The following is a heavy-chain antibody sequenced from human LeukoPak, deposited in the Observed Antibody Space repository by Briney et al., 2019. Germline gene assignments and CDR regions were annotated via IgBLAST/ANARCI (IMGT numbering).Heavy chain of an antibody. CDR2: ISSSSSYI. CDR1: GFTFSSYS. V-gene: IGHV3-21*01. D-gene: IGHD1-26*01. Sequence: GGSLRLSCAASGFTFSSYSMNWVRQAPGKGLEWVSSISSSSSYIYYADSVKGRFTISRDNAKNSLYLQMNSLRAEDTAVYYCASYGWELLGGFDYWGQGTLVTVSS. J-gene: IGHJ4*02. CDR3: ASYGWELLGGFDY.